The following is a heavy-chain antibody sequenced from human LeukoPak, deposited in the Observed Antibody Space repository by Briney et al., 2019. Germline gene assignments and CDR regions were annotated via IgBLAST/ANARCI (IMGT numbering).Heavy chain of an antibody. CDR2: IRSKAYGGTT. Sequence: GGSLRLSCIASGFTFGDYAVSWFRQAPGKGPEWVGFIRSKAYGGTTEYAASVRGRFTISRDDSKSIAYLQMNSLKTEDTAVYYCTRDGHSGSYISHYFDYWGQGTLVTVSS. D-gene: IGHD1-26*01. CDR1: GFTFGDYA. CDR3: TRDGHSGSYISHYFDY. J-gene: IGHJ4*02. V-gene: IGHV3-49*03.